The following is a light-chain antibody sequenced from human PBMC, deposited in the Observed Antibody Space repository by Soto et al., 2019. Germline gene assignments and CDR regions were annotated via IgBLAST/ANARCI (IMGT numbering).Light chain of an antibody. J-gene: IGKJ1*01. CDR1: QTVSNNY. V-gene: IGKV3-20*01. Sequence: ETVLTQSPGSLSLSLGDRATLSCRASQTVSNNYLAWYQQKPGQAPRLLIYGTSNRATGIPDRFSGSGSGTDFTLTISRLEPEDFATYYCLQDYNYPWTFGQGTKVDI. CDR2: GTS. CDR3: LQDYNYPWT.